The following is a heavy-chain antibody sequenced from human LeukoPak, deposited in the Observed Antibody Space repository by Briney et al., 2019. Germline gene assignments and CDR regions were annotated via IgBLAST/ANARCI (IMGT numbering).Heavy chain of an antibody. CDR2: ISSSSSYI. CDR1: GFTFSSYS. Sequence: GGSLRLSCAASGFTFSSYSMNWVRQAPGKGLEWVSSISSSSSYIYYADSVKGRFTISRDNAKNSLYLQMNSLRAEDTAAYYCARVPSQLRFLEWPFDYWGQGTLVTVSS. CDR3: ARVPSQLRFLEWPFDY. J-gene: IGHJ4*02. V-gene: IGHV3-21*01. D-gene: IGHD3-3*01.